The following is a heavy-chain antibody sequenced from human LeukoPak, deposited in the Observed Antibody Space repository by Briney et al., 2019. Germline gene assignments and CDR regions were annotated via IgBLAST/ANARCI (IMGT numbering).Heavy chain of an antibody. J-gene: IGHJ4*02. CDR2: IIPIFGTA. D-gene: IGHD3-9*01. CDR1: VGTFSSYA. Sequence: SVKLSCKVSVGTFSSYAISWARQATGQGLEWMGRIIPIFGTASYARKVEGRVTITTDESTSTGYMELSRLRSEDTAVYYCARSNFDWLIDYWGQGTLVTVSS. V-gene: IGHV1-69*05. CDR3: ARSNFDWLIDY.